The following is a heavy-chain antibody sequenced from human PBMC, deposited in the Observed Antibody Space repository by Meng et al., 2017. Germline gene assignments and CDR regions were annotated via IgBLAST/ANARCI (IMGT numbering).Heavy chain of an antibody. CDR2: IRKDGSEK. D-gene: IGHD6-13*01. CDR1: GFSFSSNW. CDR3: ARSIAAAFDY. J-gene: IGHJ4*02. Sequence: GESLKISCAASGFSFSSNWMSWVRQAPGKGLEWVANIRKDGSEKHYVDSVKGRFTISRDNAKNSLYLQMNSLRAEDTAVYYCARSIAAAFDYWGQGTLVTVSS. V-gene: IGHV3-7*01.